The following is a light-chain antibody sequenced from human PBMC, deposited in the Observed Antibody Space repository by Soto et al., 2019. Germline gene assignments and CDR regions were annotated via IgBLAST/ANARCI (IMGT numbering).Light chain of an antibody. J-gene: IGLJ3*02. Sequence: QSALTQPRSVSGSPGQSVTISCTGTSSDVGGYNYVSWYQQHPGKAPKLMIYDVSKWPSGVPYRFSGSKSGNTASLTISGRQAEDEADYYCCSYAGNSLWVFGGGTKVTVL. CDR1: SSDVGGYNY. V-gene: IGLV2-11*01. CDR3: CSYAGNSLWV. CDR2: DVS.